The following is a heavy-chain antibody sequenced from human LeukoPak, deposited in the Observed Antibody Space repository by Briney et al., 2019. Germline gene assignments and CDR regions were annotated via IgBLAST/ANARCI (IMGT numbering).Heavy chain of an antibody. CDR2: ISSGSVTI. V-gene: IGHV3-48*01. J-gene: IGHJ4*02. CDR1: GLTFSSYG. Sequence: GGSLRLSCAASGLTFSSYGMNWVRQAPGKGLECLSFISSGSVTIFYTESVKCRFTISRDNAKNSLYLQMNSLRAEDTAVYYCARVHGGYPFDHWGQGTLVTVSS. D-gene: IGHD2-15*01. CDR3: ARVHGGYPFDH.